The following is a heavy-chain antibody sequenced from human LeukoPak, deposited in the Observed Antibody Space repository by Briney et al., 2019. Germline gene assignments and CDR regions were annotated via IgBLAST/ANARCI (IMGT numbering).Heavy chain of an antibody. V-gene: IGHV1-2*02. CDR3: ARGRGGGYFDF. D-gene: IGHD2-15*01. J-gene: IGHJ4*02. CDR1: GYTFTTYN. Sequence: GASVKVSCKASGYTFTTYNIHWVRQAPGQGLEWMGWITPNSGGTNYAQKFQGRVTMTRDTSISTAYMELSRLRSDDTAAYSCARGRGGGYFDFWDQETLVTVSS. CDR2: ITPNSGGT.